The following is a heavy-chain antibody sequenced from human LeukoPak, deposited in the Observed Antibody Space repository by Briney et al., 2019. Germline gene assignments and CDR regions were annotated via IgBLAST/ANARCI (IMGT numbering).Heavy chain of an antibody. J-gene: IGHJ6*02. V-gene: IGHV1-46*01. CDR1: GYTFTSYY. D-gene: IGHD2-2*01. CDR3: ARYQLLPNYGMDV. CDR2: INPSGGST. Sequence: ASVKVSCKASGYTFTSYYMHWVRQAPGQGLEWMGIINPSGGSTSYAQKFQGRVTMTRDTSTSTVYMELSSLRSGDTAVYYCARYQLLPNYGMDVWGQGTTVTVSS.